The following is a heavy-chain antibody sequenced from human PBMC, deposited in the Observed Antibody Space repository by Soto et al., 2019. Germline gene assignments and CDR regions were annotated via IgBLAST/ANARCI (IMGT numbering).Heavy chain of an antibody. D-gene: IGHD3-3*01. Sequence: QVQLQESGPGLVEPSQTLSLTCTVSGDSISSGYFWSWIRQSPGKGLEWIGHTYNSGTTYNNPSLMSRGTISIDTSMNQFSLRLTAVTAPDTAVYYCARGPSADKIDYWGQGTLVTVSS. V-gene: IGHV4-30-4*01. J-gene: IGHJ4*02. CDR3: ARGPSADKIDY. CDR1: GDSISSGYF. CDR2: TYNSGTT.